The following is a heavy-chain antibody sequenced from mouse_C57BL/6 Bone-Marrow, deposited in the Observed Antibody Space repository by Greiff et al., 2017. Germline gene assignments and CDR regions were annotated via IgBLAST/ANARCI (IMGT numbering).Heavy chain of an antibody. V-gene: IGHV5-12*01. CDR1: GFTFSDYY. CDR2: ISNGGGST. D-gene: IGHD3-3*01. CDR3: ARHRGHYYAMDY. J-gene: IGHJ4*01. Sequence: EVHLVESGGGLVQPGGSLKLSCAASGFTFSDYYMYWVRQTPEKRLEWVAYISNGGGSTYYPDTVKGRFTISRDNAKNTLYLQMSRLKSEDTAMYYCARHRGHYYAMDYWGQGTSVTVSS.